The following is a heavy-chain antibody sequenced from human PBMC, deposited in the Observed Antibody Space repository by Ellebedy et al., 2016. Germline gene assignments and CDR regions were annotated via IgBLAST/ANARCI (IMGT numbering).Heavy chain of an antibody. V-gene: IGHV5-10-1*01. D-gene: IGHD2-8*01. CDR1: GYSFTSYW. CDR2: IDPSDSYT. J-gene: IGHJ4*02. Sequence: KVSCXGSGYSFTSYWISWVRQMPGKGLEWMGRIDPSDSYTNYSPSFQGHVTISADKSISTAYLQWSSLKASDTAMYYCARLSRDNDRFWGQGTLVTVSS. CDR3: ARLSRDNDRF.